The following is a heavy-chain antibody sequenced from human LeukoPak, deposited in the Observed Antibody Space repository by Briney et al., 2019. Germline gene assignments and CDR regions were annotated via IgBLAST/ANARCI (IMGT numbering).Heavy chain of an antibody. D-gene: IGHD5-18*01. CDR1: GASVSSDSYY. J-gene: IGHJ4*02. CDR3: ADTYGN. CDR2: IFNSGTT. V-gene: IGHV4-30-4*08. Sequence: SQTLSLTCTVTGASVSSDSYYWSWIRQPPGQGLEWIGYIFNSGTTYYIPSLRSRVIISLDTSKNQFSLKMSSVTAADTAVYFCADTYGNWGQGTLVTVSS.